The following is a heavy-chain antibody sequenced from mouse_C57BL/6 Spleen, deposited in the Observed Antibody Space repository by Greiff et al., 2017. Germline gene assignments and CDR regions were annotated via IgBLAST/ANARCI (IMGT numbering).Heavy chain of an antibody. V-gene: IGHV1-80*01. D-gene: IGHD1-1*01. CDR1: GYAFSSYW. CDR2: IYPGDGDT. J-gene: IGHJ2*01. CDR3: ARRGILLRYFDY. Sequence: VKLMESGAELVKPGASVTISCKASGYAFSSYWMNWVKQRPGKGLEWIGQIYPGDGDTNYNGKFKGKATLTADKTSSTAYMQLSSLTSEVSAVYFCARRGILLRYFDYWGQGTTLTVSS.